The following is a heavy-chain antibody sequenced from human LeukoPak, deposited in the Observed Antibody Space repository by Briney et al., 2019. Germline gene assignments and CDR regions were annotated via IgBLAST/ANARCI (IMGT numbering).Heavy chain of an antibody. J-gene: IGHJ3*02. V-gene: IGHV3-33*01. CDR3: ARDAYYDSTGLSAFDI. CDR1: GFXFSSYG. CDR2: IWYDGSNK. Sequence: GGSLRLSCAVSGFXFSSYGIHWVRQAPGKGLEWVARIWYDGSNKYYADSVKGRFTISRDNSKNTLYLQMNSLRAADTAVYYCARDAYYDSTGLSAFDIWGQGTMVTVSS. D-gene: IGHD3-22*01.